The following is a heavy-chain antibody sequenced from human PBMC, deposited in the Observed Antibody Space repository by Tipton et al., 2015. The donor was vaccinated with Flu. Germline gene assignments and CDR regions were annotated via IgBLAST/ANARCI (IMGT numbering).Heavy chain of an antibody. V-gene: IGHV4-61*01. CDR2: ISYTGRP. D-gene: IGHD2-21*01. Sequence: LRLSCTISGDSISSNYYWGWIRQPPGKGLEYIGFISYTGRPNYNPSLKSRLAISLDASNHQFSLRLRSVSAADSAVYYCARGVIRGDHSYGFDVWGQGTTVTVSS. J-gene: IGHJ6*02. CDR3: ARGVIRGDHSYGFDV. CDR1: GDSISSNYY.